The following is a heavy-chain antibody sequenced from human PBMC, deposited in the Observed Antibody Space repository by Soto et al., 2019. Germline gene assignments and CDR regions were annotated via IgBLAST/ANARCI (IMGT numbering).Heavy chain of an antibody. Sequence: QVQLQESGPGLVKPSETLSLTCTVSGGSISSYYRSWIRQPAGKGLEWIGRIYTSGSTNYNPSLKSRVTMSVDTSKNQFSLKLSSVTAADTAVYYCARDAPYSSGFHDAFDIWGQGTMVTVSS. D-gene: IGHD6-19*01. CDR1: GGSISSYY. CDR3: ARDAPYSSGFHDAFDI. J-gene: IGHJ3*02. V-gene: IGHV4-4*07. CDR2: IYTSGST.